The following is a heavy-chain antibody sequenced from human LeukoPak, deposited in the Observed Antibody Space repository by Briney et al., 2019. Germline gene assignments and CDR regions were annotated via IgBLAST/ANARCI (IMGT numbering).Heavy chain of an antibody. J-gene: IGHJ4*02. CDR1: GFTFSSYA. Sequence: PGGSLRLSCAASGFTFSSYAMHWVRQAPGKGLEWVAVISYDGSNKYYADSVKGRFTISRDNSKNTLYLQMNSLRAEDTAVYYCAGAEPAGYCSSTSCYYPDYWGQGTLVTVSS. D-gene: IGHD2-2*03. CDR2: ISYDGSNK. V-gene: IGHV3-30-3*01. CDR3: AGAEPAGYCSSTSCYYPDY.